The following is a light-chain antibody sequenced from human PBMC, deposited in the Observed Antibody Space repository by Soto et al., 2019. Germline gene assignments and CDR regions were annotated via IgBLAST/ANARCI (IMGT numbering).Light chain of an antibody. J-gene: IGLJ3*02. CDR1: SSNIGAGYD. V-gene: IGLV1-40*01. CDR2: GNT. Sequence: QAVVTQPPSVSGAPGQRVTISCTGSSSNIGAGYDVHWYQQPPGTAPKLLLYGNTNRPSGVPDRFSGSKSGTSASLAITGLQAEDEADYYCQSYDSSLSAGVFGGGTKLTVL. CDR3: QSYDSSLSAGV.